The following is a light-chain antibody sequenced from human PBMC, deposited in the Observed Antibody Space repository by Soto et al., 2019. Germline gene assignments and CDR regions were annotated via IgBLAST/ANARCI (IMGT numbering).Light chain of an antibody. Sequence: QSALTQPPSASGSPGQSVTISCTGTSSDVGGYDYVSWYQQHPGKAPKLMIYEVTIRPSGVYDRFSGYKSGNTASMTVSGLQAEDEADYYCSLYTGGNLSYVFGTGTKLTVL. CDR3: SLYTGGNLSYV. CDR2: EVT. CDR1: SSDVGGYDY. J-gene: IGLJ1*01. V-gene: IGLV2-8*01.